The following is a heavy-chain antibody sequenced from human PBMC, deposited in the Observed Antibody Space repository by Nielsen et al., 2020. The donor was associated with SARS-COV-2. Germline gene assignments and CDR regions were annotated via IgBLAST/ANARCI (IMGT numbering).Heavy chain of an antibody. CDR2: ISRSGDTT. V-gene: IGHV3-23*01. D-gene: IGHD5-18*01. CDR1: GFTFSSYA. CDR3: AIPSSGYNFGVFDS. Sequence: GESLKISCAASGFTFSSYAMSWVRQAPGKGLEWVSAISRSGDTTYYADSVKGRFTISRDNSKKSLYLQLKTLRPEDTAVYYCAIPSSGYNFGVFDSWGQGTLVTVSS. J-gene: IGHJ4*02.